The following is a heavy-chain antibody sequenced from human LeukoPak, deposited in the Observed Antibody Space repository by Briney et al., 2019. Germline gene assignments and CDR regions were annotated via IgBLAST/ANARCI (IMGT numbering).Heavy chain of an antibody. CDR2: INPSGGST. D-gene: IGHD1-26*01. CDR3: ARDGVGANAFDI. J-gene: IGHJ3*02. Sequence: ASVKVSCKASGYTFTSYYMHWVRQAPGQGLEWMGIINPSGGSTSYARKFQGRVTMTRDMSTSTVYMELSSLRSEDTAVYYCARDGVGANAFDIWGQGTMVTVSS. V-gene: IGHV1-46*01. CDR1: GYTFTSYY.